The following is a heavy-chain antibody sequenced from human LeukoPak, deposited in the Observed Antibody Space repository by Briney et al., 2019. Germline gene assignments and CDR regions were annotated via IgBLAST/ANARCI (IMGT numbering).Heavy chain of an antibody. V-gene: IGHV3-21*01. CDR2: ISSSSSYI. J-gene: IGHJ4*02. Sequence: GGSLRLSCAASGFTFSDYNMNWVRQAAGKGLEWVSSISSSSSYIYYADSVKGRFTISRDSAKNSLYLQMNSLRAEDTAVYYCARAPDCGDYDFTTDYWGQGTLVTVSS. CDR1: GFTFSDYN. CDR3: ARAPDCGDYDFTTDY. D-gene: IGHD4-17*01.